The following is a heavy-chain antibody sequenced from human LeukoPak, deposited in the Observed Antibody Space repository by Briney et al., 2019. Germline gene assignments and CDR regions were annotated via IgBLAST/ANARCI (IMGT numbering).Heavy chain of an antibody. D-gene: IGHD3-9*01. J-gene: IGHJ5*02. CDR1: GGSISSYY. CDR2: IYYSGST. CDR3: ARENDILTGFDP. Sequence: SETLSLTCTVSGGSISSYYWSWIRQPPGKGLEWIGYIYYSGSTNYNPSLKSRVTISVDTSKNQFSLKLSSVTAADTAVYYCARENDILTGFDPWGQGTLVTVSS. V-gene: IGHV4-59*01.